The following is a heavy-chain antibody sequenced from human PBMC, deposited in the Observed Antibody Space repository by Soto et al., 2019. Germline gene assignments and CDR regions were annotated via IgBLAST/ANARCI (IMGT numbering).Heavy chain of an antibody. CDR3: ARIAVAGEAFWFDP. V-gene: IGHV1-69*02. J-gene: IGHJ5*02. D-gene: IGHD6-19*01. CDR1: GGTFSSYT. CDR2: IIPILGIA. Sequence: QVQLVQSGAEVKKPGSSVKVSCKASGGTFSSYTISWVRQAPGQGLEWMGRIIPILGIANYAQKFQGRVNISGEKSPSTAYMGVGSLRSEDTAVYYCARIAVAGEAFWFDPWGQGTLVTVSS.